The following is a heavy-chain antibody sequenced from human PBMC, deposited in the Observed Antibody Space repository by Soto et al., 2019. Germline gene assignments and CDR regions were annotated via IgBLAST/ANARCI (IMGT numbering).Heavy chain of an antibody. J-gene: IGHJ6*02. CDR1: GFTFSSYG. V-gene: IGHV3-30*18. D-gene: IGHD6-19*01. CDR2: ISYDGSNK. CDR3: AKDGGIAVAYKQYGMDV. Sequence: QVQLVESGGGVVQPGRSLRLSCAASGFTFSSYGMHWVRQAPGKGLEWVAVISYDGSNKYYADSVKGRFTISRDNSKNTLYLQINSLRAEDTAVYYCAKDGGIAVAYKQYGMDVWGQGTTFTVSS.